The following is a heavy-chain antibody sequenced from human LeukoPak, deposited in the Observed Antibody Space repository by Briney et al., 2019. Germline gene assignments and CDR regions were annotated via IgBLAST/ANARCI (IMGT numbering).Heavy chain of an antibody. J-gene: IGHJ4*02. D-gene: IGHD6-13*01. CDR3: ASSRRAAARSYFDY. CDR1: GGTFSSYA. V-gene: IGHV1-69*06. Sequence: GASVKVSCKASGGTFSSYAISWVRQAPGQGLEWMGGIIPIFGTANYAQKFQGRVTITAGKSTSTAYMELSSLRSEDTAVYYCASSRRAAARSYFDYWGQGTLVTVSS. CDR2: IIPIFGTA.